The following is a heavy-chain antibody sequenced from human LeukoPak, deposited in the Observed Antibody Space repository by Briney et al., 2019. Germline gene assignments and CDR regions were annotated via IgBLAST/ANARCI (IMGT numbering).Heavy chain of an antibody. CDR2: ISSGSSAI. J-gene: IGHJ4*02. Sequence: GGSLRLSCAASGFTFSSYSMTWVRQAPGKGLEWVSIISSGSSAIFSADALKGRFTISRDDAKNLLYLDMNSLRAEDTAVYYCARGHTAVTRHFDFWGQGTLVTVSS. CDR3: ARGHTAVTRHFDF. V-gene: IGHV3-21*01. D-gene: IGHD4-17*01. CDR1: GFTFSSYS.